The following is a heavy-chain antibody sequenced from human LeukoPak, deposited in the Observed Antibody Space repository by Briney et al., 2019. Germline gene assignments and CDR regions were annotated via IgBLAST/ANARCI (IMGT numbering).Heavy chain of an antibody. CDR2: ISDYNGNT. Sequence: PAASVKVSCKASGYTFTSYGISWVRQAPGQGREWLRGISDYNGNTNYAQKLQGRVTMTTDTSTSTAYMELRSLRSDDTAVYYCARIAGITIFGVVKEGWFDPWGQGTLVTVSS. CDR3: ARIAGITIFGVVKEGWFDP. J-gene: IGHJ5*02. CDR1: GYTFTSYG. V-gene: IGHV1-18*01. D-gene: IGHD3-3*01.